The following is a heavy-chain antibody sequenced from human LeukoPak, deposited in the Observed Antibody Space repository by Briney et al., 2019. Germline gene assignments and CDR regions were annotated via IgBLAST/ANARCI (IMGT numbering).Heavy chain of an antibody. D-gene: IGHD3-22*01. CDR2: IGSDGSTT. Sequence: GGSLRLSCAASGFTFSSYWMHWVRQPPGNGLVWVSRIGSDGSTTTYADSVKGRFTISRDNAKNTLYLQMNSLRAEDTAVYYCARERSGSSGYYSAIDSWGQGTLVTVSS. J-gene: IGHJ4*02. CDR3: ARERSGSSGYYSAIDS. V-gene: IGHV3-74*01. CDR1: GFTFSSYW.